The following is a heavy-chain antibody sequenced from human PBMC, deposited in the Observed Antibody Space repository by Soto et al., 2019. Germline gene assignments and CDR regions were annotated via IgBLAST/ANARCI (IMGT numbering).Heavy chain of an antibody. J-gene: IGHJ6*02. CDR1: GFTFSSYA. CDR2: ISGSGGST. D-gene: IGHD3-16*02. V-gene: IGHV3-23*01. Sequence: GGSLRLSCAASGFTFSSYAMSWVRQAPGKGLEWVSAISGSGGSTYYADSVKGRFTISRDNSKNTLYLQMNSLRAEDTAVYYCAKVETSITFGGVIAETLYYYYGMDVWAKGPRSPSP. CDR3: AKVETSITFGGVIAETLYYYYGMDV.